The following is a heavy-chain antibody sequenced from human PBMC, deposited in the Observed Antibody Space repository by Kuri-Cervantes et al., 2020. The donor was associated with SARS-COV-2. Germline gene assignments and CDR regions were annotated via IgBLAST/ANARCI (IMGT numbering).Heavy chain of an antibody. CDR3: AREGGVVVPAARGYMDV. CDR1: GFSFISSW. CDR2: IRCDGTEK. V-gene: IGHV3-52*01. Sequence: GGSLSLSCAASGFSFISSWMQCVCQAPKKELEWVADIRCDGTEKHCVDSVKGRLTISRDNSKNTLYLQMNSLRAEDTAVYYCAREGGVVVPAARGYMDVWGKGTTVTVSS. J-gene: IGHJ6*03. D-gene: IGHD2-2*01.